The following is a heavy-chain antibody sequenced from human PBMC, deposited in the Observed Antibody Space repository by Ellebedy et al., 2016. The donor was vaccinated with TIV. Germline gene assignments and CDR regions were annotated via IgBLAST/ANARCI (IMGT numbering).Heavy chain of an antibody. D-gene: IGHD5-12*01. CDR1: GFTFRSYS. CDR2: ISNSGYTI. CDR3: ARGSRSGYSGYDTDY. Sequence: GESLKISCAASGFTFRSYSMNWVRQAPGKGLEWVSYISNSGYTIYEVSVQGRFTISRDNAKNTLYLQMNSLRDEDTAVYYCARGSRSGYSGYDTDYWGQGTLVTVSS. J-gene: IGHJ4*02. V-gene: IGHV3-48*02.